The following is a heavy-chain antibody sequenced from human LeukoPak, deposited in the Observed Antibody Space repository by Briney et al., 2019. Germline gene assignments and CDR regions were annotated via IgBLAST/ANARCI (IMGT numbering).Heavy chain of an antibody. CDR3: ARPYYDFWSGFYYFDY. D-gene: IGHD3-3*01. CDR2: IYHSGSA. V-gene: IGHV4-38-2*01. Sequence: SETLSLTCAVSGYSISSGYYWGWIRQPPGKGLEWIGSIYHSGSAYYNPSLKSRVTISVDTSKNQFSLKLSSVTAADTAVYYCARPYYDFWSGFYYFDYWGQGTLVTVSS. J-gene: IGHJ4*02. CDR1: GYSISSGYY.